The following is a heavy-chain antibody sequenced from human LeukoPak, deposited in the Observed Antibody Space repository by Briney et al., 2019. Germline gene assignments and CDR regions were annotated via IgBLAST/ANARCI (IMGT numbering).Heavy chain of an antibody. J-gene: IGHJ5*02. CDR1: GFTFGSYE. Sequence: PGGSLRLSCAASGFTFGSYEMNWVRQAPGKGLEWVSYISSSGSTIYYADSVKGRFTISRDNAKNSLYLQLNSLRAEDTAVYYCARVGDTAMARGGFDPWGQGTLVTVSS. V-gene: IGHV3-48*03. CDR2: ISSSGSTI. D-gene: IGHD5-18*01. CDR3: ARVGDTAMARGGFDP.